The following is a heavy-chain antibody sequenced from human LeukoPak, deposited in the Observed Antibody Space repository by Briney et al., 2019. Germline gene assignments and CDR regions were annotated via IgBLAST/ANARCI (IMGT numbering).Heavy chain of an antibody. D-gene: IGHD3-22*01. CDR1: GGSISSYY. J-gene: IGHJ4*02. Sequence: SETLSLTCTVSGGSISSYYWSWIRQPPGKGLEWIGYIYYSGSTNYNPSPKSRVTISVDKSKNQFSLKLSSVTAADTAVYYCAREDTMMTDYWGQGTLVTVSS. V-gene: IGHV4-59*12. CDR3: AREDTMMTDY. CDR2: IYYSGST.